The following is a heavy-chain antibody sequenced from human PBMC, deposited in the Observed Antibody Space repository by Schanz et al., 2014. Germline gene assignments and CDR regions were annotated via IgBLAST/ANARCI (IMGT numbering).Heavy chain of an antibody. J-gene: IGHJ4*02. CDR3: AKVAPAATYLDS. CDR1: GFPFSNYY. CDR2: ISDSGDST. Sequence: VQLVESGGGLVQPGGSLRLSCAASGFPFSNYYMTWIRQAPGKGLEWVSDISDSGDSTHYADSVKGRFTISRDNAKNSLFLQMNSLSAEDTAVYYCAKVAPAATYLDSWGLGTLVTVSS. D-gene: IGHD2-2*01. V-gene: IGHV3-11*01.